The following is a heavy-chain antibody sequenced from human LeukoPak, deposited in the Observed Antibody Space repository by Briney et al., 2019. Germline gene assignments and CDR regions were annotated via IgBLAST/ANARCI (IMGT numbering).Heavy chain of an antibody. Sequence: GGSLRLSCAASGFTFSNYAMVWVRQAPEKGLEWVSSISSSSSYIYYADSVKGRFTISRDNAKNSLYLQMNSLRAEDTALYYCARNGGGGYYYYMDVWGKGTTVTVSS. D-gene: IGHD3-16*01. CDR2: ISSSSSYI. V-gene: IGHV3-21*04. J-gene: IGHJ6*03. CDR1: GFTFSNYA. CDR3: ARNGGGGYYYYMDV.